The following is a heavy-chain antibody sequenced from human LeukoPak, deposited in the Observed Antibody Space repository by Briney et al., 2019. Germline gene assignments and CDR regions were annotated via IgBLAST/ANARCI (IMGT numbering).Heavy chain of an antibody. CDR2: IYYSGST. CDR1: GGSISSSNYY. J-gene: IGHJ4*02. V-gene: IGHV4-39*01. CDR3: ARPATSGTYYSAFDY. Sequence: PSETLSLTCTVSGGSISSSNYYWGWVRQPPGKGLEWIGTIYYSGSTNYNPSLKSRVTISADMPKNQLSLKVSSVTAADTAVYYCARPATSGTYYSAFDYWGQGTLVTVSS. D-gene: IGHD3-22*01.